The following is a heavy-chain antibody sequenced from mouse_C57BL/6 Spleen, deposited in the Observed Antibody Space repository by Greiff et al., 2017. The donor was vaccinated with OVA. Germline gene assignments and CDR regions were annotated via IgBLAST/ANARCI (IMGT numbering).Heavy chain of an antibody. J-gene: IGHJ3*01. CDR2: IDPSDSET. Sequence: VKLQQPGAELVRPGSSVKLSCKASGYTFTSYWMHWVKQRPIQGLEWIGNIDPSDSETHYNQKFKDKATLTVDKSSSTAYMQLSSLTSEDSAVYYCARGYYGSSLWFAYWGQGTLVTVSA. V-gene: IGHV1-52*01. CDR3: ARGYYGSSLWFAY. D-gene: IGHD1-1*01. CDR1: GYTFTSYW.